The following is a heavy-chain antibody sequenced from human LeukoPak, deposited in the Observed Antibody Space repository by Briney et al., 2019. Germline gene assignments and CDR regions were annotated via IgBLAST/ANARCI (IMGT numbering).Heavy chain of an antibody. V-gene: IGHV4-39*01. J-gene: IGHJ6*03. CDR2: IHYSGST. Sequence: SETLSLTCTDSGGSISSSSYYWGWIRQPPGKGLEWIGSIHYSGSTYYNPSLKSRVTISVDTSKNQFSLKLSSVTAADTAVYYCARHGRDAYYYYYYMDVWGKGTTVTVSS. CDR1: GGSISSSSYY. CDR3: ARHGRDAYYYYYYMDV. D-gene: IGHD1-1*01.